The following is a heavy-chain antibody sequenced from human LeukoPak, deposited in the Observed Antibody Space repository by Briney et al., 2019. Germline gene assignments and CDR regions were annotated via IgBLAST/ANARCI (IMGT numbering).Heavy chain of an antibody. V-gene: IGHV3-7*05. Sequence: AGSLRLSCAASGFTFSSYWMSWVRQPPGKGLEWVANIKQDGSEKYYVDSVKGRFTISSDNAKNSLYLQMNSLRAEDTAVYYCARDGSLYYYYGMDVWGQGTTVTVSS. D-gene: IGHD5-12*01. CDR3: ARDGSLYYYYGMDV. CDR2: IKQDGSEK. J-gene: IGHJ6*02. CDR1: GFTFSSYW.